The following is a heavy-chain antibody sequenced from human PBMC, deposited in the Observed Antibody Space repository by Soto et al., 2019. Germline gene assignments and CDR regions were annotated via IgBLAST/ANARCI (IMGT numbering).Heavy chain of an antibody. D-gene: IGHD2-2*01. CDR1: GGTFSSYR. V-gene: IGHV1-69*01. J-gene: IGHJ4*02. CDR2: VMPIFATP. Sequence: QVQLEQSGAEVKKPGSSVKVSCKSSGGTFSSYRISWVRQAPGQGLEWMGGVMPIFATPKYAQRFQGRGTISADESTSTAYMELRSLTSYDTAVYYCAREVSSSRFDSWGQGTLVTVSS. CDR3: AREVSSSRFDS.